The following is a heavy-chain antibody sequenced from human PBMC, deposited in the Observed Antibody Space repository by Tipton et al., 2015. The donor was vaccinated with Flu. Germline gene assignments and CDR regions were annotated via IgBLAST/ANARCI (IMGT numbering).Heavy chain of an antibody. CDR2: IFHSGDT. D-gene: IGHD3-10*01. Sequence: LRLSCDVSGYFISSGYYWGWIRQPPGKGLEWIGSIFHSGDTLYNPSLKRRVTVSVDTLKNQFSLKVTSVTAADTALYYGTRHANYGSGSPYYFDHWGQGSLVTVSS. V-gene: IGHV4-38-2*01. CDR1: GYFISSGYY. CDR3: TRHANYGSGSPYYFDH. J-gene: IGHJ4*02.